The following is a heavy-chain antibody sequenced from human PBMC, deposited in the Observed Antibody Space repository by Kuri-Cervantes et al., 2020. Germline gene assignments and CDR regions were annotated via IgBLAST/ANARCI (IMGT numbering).Heavy chain of an antibody. J-gene: IGHJ4*02. CDR1: GFTFSSYW. CDR3: AKDPVTSLRGFDH. D-gene: IGHD4-17*01. Sequence: GESLKISCAASGFTFSSYWMHWVRQAPGKGLEWVAVIWFDGSNKYHADSVKGRFTISRDNSKNTLYLQMNSLRAEDTAIYYCAKDPVTSLRGFDHWGQGTLVTVSS. V-gene: IGHV3-33*06. CDR2: IWFDGSNK.